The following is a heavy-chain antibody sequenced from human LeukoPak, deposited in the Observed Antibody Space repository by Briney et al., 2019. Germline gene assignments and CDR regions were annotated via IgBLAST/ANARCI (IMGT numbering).Heavy chain of an antibody. J-gene: IGHJ6*02. D-gene: IGHD3-10*01. CDR1: GFTVSSNY. CDR2: IYSGGST. V-gene: IGHV3-53*01. Sequence: PGGSLRLSCAASGFTVSSNYMSWVRQAPGKGLEWVSVIYSGGSTYYADSVKGRFTISRDNSKNTLYLQMNSLRAEDTAVYYCARDRRRWFGELFVHYGMDVWGQGTTVTVSS. CDR3: ARDRRRWFGELFVHYGMDV.